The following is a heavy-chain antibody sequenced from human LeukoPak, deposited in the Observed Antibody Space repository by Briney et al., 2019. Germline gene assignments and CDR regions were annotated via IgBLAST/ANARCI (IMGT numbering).Heavy chain of an antibody. CDR1: GGTFSSYA. Sequence: SVKVSCKASGGTFSSYAISWVRQAPGQGLEWMGGIIPIFGTANYAQKFQGRVTITADESTSTAYMELSILRSEDTAVYYCARESATMVRGVIGWFDPWGQGTLVTVSS. CDR2: IIPIFGTA. D-gene: IGHD3-10*01. J-gene: IGHJ5*02. V-gene: IGHV1-69*01. CDR3: ARESATMVRGVIGWFDP.